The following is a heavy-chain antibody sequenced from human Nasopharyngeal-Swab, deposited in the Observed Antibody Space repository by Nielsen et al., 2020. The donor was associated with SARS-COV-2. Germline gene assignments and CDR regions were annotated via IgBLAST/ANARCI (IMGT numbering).Heavy chain of an antibody. Sequence: VRQAPGKGLEWVSYISSSSSTIYYADSVKGRFTISRDNAKNSLYLQMNSLRDEDTAVYYCATSPGSYLAYWGQGTLVNRLL. CDR2: ISSSSSTI. CDR3: ATSPGSYLAY. D-gene: IGHD1-26*01. J-gene: IGHJ4*02. V-gene: IGHV3-48*02.